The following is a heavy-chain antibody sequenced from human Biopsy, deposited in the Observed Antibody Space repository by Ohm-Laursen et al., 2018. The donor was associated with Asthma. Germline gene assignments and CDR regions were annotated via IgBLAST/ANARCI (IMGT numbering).Heavy chain of an antibody. V-gene: IGHV4-39*01. CDR1: GGSISSSRYY. J-gene: IGHJ4*02. CDR2: IYYSGNT. D-gene: IGHD3-16*01. Sequence: SETLSLTCIVSGGSISSSRYYWGWIRQTPGKGLEWIGSIYYSGNTYYNPSLKSRVTISVDTSKNQFSLKLSSVTATDTAVYYCANTIGGVAADYWGQGTLVTASS. CDR3: ANTIGGVAADY.